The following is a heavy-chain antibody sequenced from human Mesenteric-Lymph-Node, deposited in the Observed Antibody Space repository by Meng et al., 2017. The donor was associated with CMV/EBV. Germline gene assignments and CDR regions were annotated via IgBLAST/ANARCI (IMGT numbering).Heavy chain of an antibody. CDR1: GYTFTSYY. V-gene: IGHV1-46*01. D-gene: IGHD4-11*01. J-gene: IGHJ6*02. Sequence: ASVKVSCKASGYTFTSYYMHWVRQAPGQGLEWMGIINPSGGSTSYAQKFQGRVTMTRDTSTSTVYMELSSLRSEDTAVYYCARGAPWGLPHYGMDVWGQGTTVTVSS. CDR3: ARGAPWGLPHYGMDV. CDR2: INPSGGST.